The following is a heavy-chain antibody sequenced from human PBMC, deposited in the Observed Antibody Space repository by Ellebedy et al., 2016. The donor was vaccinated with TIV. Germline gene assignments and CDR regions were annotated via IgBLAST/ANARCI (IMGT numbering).Heavy chain of an antibody. Sequence: SETLSLXXTVSGGSITSSSYYWGWIRQPPGKGLEWIGSIYYTGSTYFNPSLKSRVTISVDTSKNQFSLKLSSVTAADTAVYYCARCGPPIPQTSIAARYYYYYMDVWGKGTTVTVSS. CDR1: GGSITSSSYY. J-gene: IGHJ6*03. D-gene: IGHD6-6*01. CDR2: IYYTGST. V-gene: IGHV4-39*07. CDR3: ARCGPPIPQTSIAARYYYYYMDV.